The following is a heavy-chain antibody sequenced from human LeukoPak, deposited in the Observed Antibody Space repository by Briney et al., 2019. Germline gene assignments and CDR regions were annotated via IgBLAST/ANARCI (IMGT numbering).Heavy chain of an antibody. V-gene: IGHV4-59*01. J-gene: IGHJ6*02. CDR1: VGTISSYY. D-gene: IGHD4-17*01. Sequence: SETLSLTCTVSVGTISSYYWSWIRQPPGKGLEWIGYIYYSGSTNYNPSLKSRVTISVDTSKNQFSLKLSSVTAADTAVYYCARDDYGSGYYYYGMDVWGQGTTVTVSS. CDR2: IYYSGST. CDR3: ARDDYGSGYYYYGMDV.